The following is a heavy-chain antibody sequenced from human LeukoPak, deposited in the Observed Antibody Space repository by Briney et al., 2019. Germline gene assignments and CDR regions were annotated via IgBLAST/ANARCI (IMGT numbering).Heavy chain of an antibody. CDR3: ARGGYYGSGSYSN. D-gene: IGHD3-10*01. V-gene: IGHV4-38-2*01. J-gene: IGHJ4*02. Sequence: SETLSLTCAVSGCSISSGYYWGWIRQPPGKGLEWIGSIYHSGSTYYNPSLKSRVTISVDTSKNQFSLKLSSVTAADTAVYYCARGGYYGSGSYSNWGQGTLVTVSP. CDR1: GCSISSGYY. CDR2: IYHSGST.